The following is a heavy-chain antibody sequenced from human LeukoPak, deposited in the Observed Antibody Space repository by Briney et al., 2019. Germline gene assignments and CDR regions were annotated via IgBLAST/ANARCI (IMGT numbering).Heavy chain of an antibody. CDR3: ARGQVPAARGYNWFDP. J-gene: IGHJ5*02. Sequence: PSETLSLTCAVSGWSFNDYYWNWIRQPPAKGLERIGEINARGDTNYNPYLKIQVTISVDTSKKQFSLRLTSMIAADTALYYCARGQVPAARGYNWFDPWGQGTLVTVSS. D-gene: IGHD2-2*01. V-gene: IGHV4-34*01. CDR2: INARGDT. CDR1: GWSFNDYY.